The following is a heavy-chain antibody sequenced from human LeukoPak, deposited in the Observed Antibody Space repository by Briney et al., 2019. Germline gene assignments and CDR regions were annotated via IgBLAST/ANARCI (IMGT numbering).Heavy chain of an antibody. CDR2: IYYSGST. J-gene: IGHJ5*02. D-gene: IGHD1-26*01. Sequence: SSETLSLTCTVSGGSISSYYWSWIRQPPGKGLEWIGYIYYSGSTNYNPSLKSRVTISVDTSKNQFSLKLSSVTAADTAVYYCARLQWELLFGFDPWGQGTLVTVSS. CDR3: ARLQWELLFGFDP. CDR1: GGSISSYY. V-gene: IGHV4-59*08.